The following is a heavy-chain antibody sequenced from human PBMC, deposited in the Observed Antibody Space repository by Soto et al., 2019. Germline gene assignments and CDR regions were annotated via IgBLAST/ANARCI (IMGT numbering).Heavy chain of an antibody. J-gene: IGHJ4*02. CDR2: ISYDGSSK. Sequence: QVQLVESGGGVVQPGRSLRLSCAASGFTFSSYGMHWVRQAPGKGMKWVAIISYDGSSKYYADSVKGRFTISRDNSKNTVYLQMNNLIPEDTAVYYCAKDTASGGSPLYYWGQGTLVTVSS. V-gene: IGHV3-30*18. CDR1: GFTFSSYG. CDR3: AKDTASGGSPLYY. D-gene: IGHD2-15*01.